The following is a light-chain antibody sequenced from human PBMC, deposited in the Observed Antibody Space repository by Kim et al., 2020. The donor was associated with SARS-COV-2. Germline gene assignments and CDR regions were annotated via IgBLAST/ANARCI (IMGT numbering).Light chain of an antibody. Sequence: SGSVGDRVTITCRASQSISSWLAWYQQRPGKAPKVLIYKASSLESGVPSRFSGSGSGTEFTLTISSLQPDDCASYYCQQYYTYPYTFGQGTKLEI. J-gene: IGKJ2*01. V-gene: IGKV1-5*03. CDR1: QSISSW. CDR3: QQYYTYPYT. CDR2: KAS.